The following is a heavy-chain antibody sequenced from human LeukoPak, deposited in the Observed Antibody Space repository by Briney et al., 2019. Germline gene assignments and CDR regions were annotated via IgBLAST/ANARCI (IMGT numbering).Heavy chain of an antibody. Sequence: GASVKVSCKASGYTFTGYYMHWVRQAPGQGLEWMGWINPNSGGTNCAQKFQGRVTMTRDTSISAAYMELSRLRSDDTAVYYCARESYDILTGYAAFSYWGQGTLVTVSS. D-gene: IGHD3-9*01. CDR2: INPNSGGT. J-gene: IGHJ4*02. CDR3: ARESYDILTGYAAFSY. V-gene: IGHV1-2*02. CDR1: GYTFTGYY.